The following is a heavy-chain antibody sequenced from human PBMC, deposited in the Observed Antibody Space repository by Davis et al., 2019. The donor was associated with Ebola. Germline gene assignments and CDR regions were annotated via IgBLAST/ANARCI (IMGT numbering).Heavy chain of an antibody. CDR3: ATYYYGSGSYISYPTLGY. J-gene: IGHJ4*02. CDR1: GYTFTSYA. D-gene: IGHD3-10*01. Sequence: ASVKVSCKASGYTFTSYAMHWVRQAPGQRLEWMGWINAGNGNTKYSQKFQGRVTITRDTSASTAYMELSSLRSEDTAVYYCATYYYGSGSYISYPTLGYWGQGTLVTVSS. CDR2: INAGNGNT. V-gene: IGHV1-3*01.